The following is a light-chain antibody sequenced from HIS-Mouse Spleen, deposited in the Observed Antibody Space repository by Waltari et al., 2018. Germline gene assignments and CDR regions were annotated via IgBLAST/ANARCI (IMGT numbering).Light chain of an antibody. CDR2: EDS. CDR1: ALPKNY. V-gene: IGLV3-10*01. J-gene: IGLJ2*01. Sequence: SYELTQPPSVSVSPGQTARITCSGDALPKNYAYWYQQKSVQAPVLAIYEDSKRPSGIPERFSGSSSGTMATLTISGAQVEDEADYYCYSTDSSGNHRVFGGGTKLTVL. CDR3: YSTDSSGNHRV.